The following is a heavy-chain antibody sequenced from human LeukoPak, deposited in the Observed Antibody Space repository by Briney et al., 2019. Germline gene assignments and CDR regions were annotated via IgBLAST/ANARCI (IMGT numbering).Heavy chain of an antibody. CDR1: GYTFTGYY. Sequence: ASVKVSCKASGYTFTGYYIHWVRQAPGQGLEWMGWINPNSGGTNYAQKFQGRVTMTRGTSISTAYMELSRLRSDDTAVYYCARDQVWFDPWGQGTLVTVSS. V-gene: IGHV1-2*02. CDR3: ARDQVWFDP. J-gene: IGHJ5*02. CDR2: INPNSGGT.